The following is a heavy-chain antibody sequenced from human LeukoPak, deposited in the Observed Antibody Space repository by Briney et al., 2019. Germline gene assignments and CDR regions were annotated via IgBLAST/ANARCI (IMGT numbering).Heavy chain of an antibody. Sequence: ASVKVSCKASGYTFTGYYMHWVRQAPGQGLEWMGWINPNSGGTNYAQKFQGRVTMTRDTSISTAYMELSRLRSDDTAVYYCARPSGSWYSDFDHWGQGTLVTVSS. CDR1: GYTFTGYY. CDR3: ARPSGSWYSDFDH. D-gene: IGHD6-13*01. J-gene: IGHJ4*02. V-gene: IGHV1-2*02. CDR2: INPNSGGT.